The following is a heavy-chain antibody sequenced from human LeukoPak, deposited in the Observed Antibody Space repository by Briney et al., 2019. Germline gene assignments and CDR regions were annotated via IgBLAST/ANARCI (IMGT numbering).Heavy chain of an antibody. V-gene: IGHV3-23*01. Sequence: GGSQRLSCAASGFTISSYAMSWVRQAPGKGLEWVSAISGSGGSTYYADSVKGRFTISRDNSKNTLYLQMNSLRAEDTAVYYCAKSFSNYYGSGSLLFGYWGQGTLVTVSS. CDR3: AKSFSNYYGSGSLLFGY. D-gene: IGHD3-10*01. CDR1: GFTISSYA. CDR2: ISGSGGST. J-gene: IGHJ4*02.